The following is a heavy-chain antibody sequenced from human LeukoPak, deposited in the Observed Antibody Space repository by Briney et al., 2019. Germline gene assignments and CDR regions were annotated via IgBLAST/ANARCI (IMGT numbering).Heavy chain of an antibody. CDR2: ISNDGSRS. V-gene: IGHV3-64D*09. CDR1: GFTFSAYA. J-gene: IGHJ4*02. CDR3: VKITSVTGGDC. D-gene: IGHD1-1*01. Sequence: GRSLRLSCAASGFTFSAYAMYWVRQAPGKGLEYVSGISNDGSRSFYADSVKGRFTISRDNSKNTLYLQMSSLRAEDTALYYCVKITSVTGGDCWGQGTRLTVSS.